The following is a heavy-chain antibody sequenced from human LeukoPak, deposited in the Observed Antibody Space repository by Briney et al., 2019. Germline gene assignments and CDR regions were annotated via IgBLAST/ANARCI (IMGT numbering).Heavy chain of an antibody. CDR2: ISYSGNT. D-gene: IGHD2-8*01. CDR1: GGSITTHY. V-gene: IGHV4-59*11. CDR3: ARGGQDTNGYFIWFDT. Sequence: PSETPSLTCTVSGGSITTHYWSWIRQAPGKALEWIGYISYSGNTYYNPFLKSRVTISRDMSKNQFSLKLTSVTAADTAVYYCARGGQDTNGYFIWFDTWGQGTLVTVSS. J-gene: IGHJ5*02.